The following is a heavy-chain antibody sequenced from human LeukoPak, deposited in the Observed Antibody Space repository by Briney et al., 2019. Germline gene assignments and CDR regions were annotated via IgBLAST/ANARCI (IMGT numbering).Heavy chain of an antibody. CDR3: ARAHGGSYSLPAIFY. Sequence: ASVKVSCKASGGTFSSYAVSWVRQAPGQGLQWMGGIIPIFGTANYAQKFQGRVTITADKSTSTAYMELSSLRSEDTAVYYCARAHGGSYSLPAIFYWGQGTLVTVSS. D-gene: IGHD1-26*01. CDR1: GGTFSSYA. V-gene: IGHV1-69*06. CDR2: IIPIFGTA. J-gene: IGHJ4*02.